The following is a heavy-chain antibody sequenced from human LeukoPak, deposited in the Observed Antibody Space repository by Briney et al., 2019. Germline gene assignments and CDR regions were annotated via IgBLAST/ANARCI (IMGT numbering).Heavy chain of an antibody. CDR1: GFTFSNYW. J-gene: IGHJ4*02. CDR2: IKVDGTEN. D-gene: IGHD3-22*01. CDR3: ASLSLYDSSGYTDY. Sequence: GGSLRLSCAASGFTFSNYWMTWVRQAPGKGLEWVANIKVDGTENYYVDSVKGRFTISRDNAKNSLYLQMNSLRAEDTAVYYCASLSLYDSSGYTDYWGQGTLVTVSS. V-gene: IGHV3-7*01.